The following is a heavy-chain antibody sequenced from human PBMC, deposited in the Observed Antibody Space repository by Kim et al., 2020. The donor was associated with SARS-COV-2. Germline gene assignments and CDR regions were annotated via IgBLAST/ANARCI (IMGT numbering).Heavy chain of an antibody. CDR1: GGSISSPSYY. CDR3: ARDYYGSGSYSWFDP. CDR2: IYYSGST. V-gene: IGHV4-39*07. Sequence: ETLSLTCTVSGGSISSPSYYWGWIRQSPGKGLEWIGSIYYSGSTFYNPSLKSRVTISVDSSKNQFSLKLTSVTAADTAVYFCARDYYGSGSYSWFDPW. D-gene: IGHD3-10*01. J-gene: IGHJ5*02.